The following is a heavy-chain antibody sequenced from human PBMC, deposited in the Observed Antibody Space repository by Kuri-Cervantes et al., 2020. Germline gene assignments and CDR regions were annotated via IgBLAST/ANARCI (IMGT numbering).Heavy chain of an antibody. CDR2: IYHSGST. J-gene: IGHJ4*02. Sequence: SETLSLTCAVYGGSFSGYYWSWIRQPPGKGLEWIGSIYHSGSTYYNPPHKSRVTISVDTSKNQFSLKLSSVTAADTAVYYCARGRGSWYSGYFDYWGQGTLVTVSS. CDR3: ARGRGSWYSGYFDY. CDR1: GGSFSGYY. D-gene: IGHD6-13*01. V-gene: IGHV4-34*01.